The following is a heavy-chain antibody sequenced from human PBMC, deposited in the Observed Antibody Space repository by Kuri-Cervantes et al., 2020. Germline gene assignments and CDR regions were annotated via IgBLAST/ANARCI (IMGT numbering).Heavy chain of an antibody. CDR1: GGSFSDYY. Sequence: GSLRLSCAVYGGSFSDYYWSWIRQPPGKGLEWIGYIYYSGSTNYNPSLKSRVTISVDTSKSQFSLKLSSVTAADTAVYYCARRSARGYCSGGSCYSPPRYFDYWGQGTLVTVS. CDR3: ARRSARGYCSGGSCYSPPRYFDY. V-gene: IGHV4-59*01. J-gene: IGHJ4*02. D-gene: IGHD2-15*01. CDR2: IYYSGST.